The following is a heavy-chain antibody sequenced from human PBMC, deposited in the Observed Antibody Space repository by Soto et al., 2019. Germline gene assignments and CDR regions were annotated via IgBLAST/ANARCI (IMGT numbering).Heavy chain of an antibody. Sequence: LTCTVSGGSISSGGYYWSWIRQHPGKGLEWIGYIYYSGSTYYNPSLKSRVTISVDTSKNQFSLKLSSVTAADTAVYYCARVSRGAALWFDPWGQGTLVTVSS. CDR2: IYYSGST. D-gene: IGHD3-10*01. J-gene: IGHJ5*02. CDR3: ARVSRGAALWFDP. V-gene: IGHV4-31*03. CDR1: GGSISSGGYY.